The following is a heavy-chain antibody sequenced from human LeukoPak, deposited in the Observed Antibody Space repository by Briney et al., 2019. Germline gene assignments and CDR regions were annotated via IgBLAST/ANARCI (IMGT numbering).Heavy chain of an antibody. CDR3: ARDLGITMIVVVITFPDY. Sequence: GASVKVSCTASGYTFTGYYMHWVRQAPGQGLEWMGWINPNSGGTNYAQKFQGRVTMTRDTSISTAYMELSRLRSDDTAVYYCARDLGITMIVVVITFPDYWGQGTLVTVSS. CDR1: GYTFTGYY. J-gene: IGHJ4*02. D-gene: IGHD3-22*01. CDR2: INPNSGGT. V-gene: IGHV1-2*02.